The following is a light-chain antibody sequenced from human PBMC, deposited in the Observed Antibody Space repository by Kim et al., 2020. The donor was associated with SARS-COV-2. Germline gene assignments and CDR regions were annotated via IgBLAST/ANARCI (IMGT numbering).Light chain of an antibody. J-gene: IGLJ3*02. CDR3: QAWDSSTACV. CDR2: QDS. Sequence: SYELTQPPSVSVSPGQTASITCSGDNFGDKYAYWYQQKPGQSPVLVIYQDSKRPSGIPERFSGSNSGDTATLTISGTEAMDEADYYCQAWDSSTACVFGG. CDR1: NFGDKY. V-gene: IGLV3-1*01.